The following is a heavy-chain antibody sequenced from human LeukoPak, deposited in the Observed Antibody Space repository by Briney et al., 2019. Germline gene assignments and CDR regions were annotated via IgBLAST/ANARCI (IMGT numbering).Heavy chain of an antibody. V-gene: IGHV4-4*02. D-gene: IGHD4-17*01. Sequence: SETLSLTCGISGGSISSSKWWTWVRQPPGKGLEWVGEIYLRGNTNYNPSLESRVTISVDESKTQLSLRLESVTAADTAVYYCARGTITTVTHSWGPGTLVTVSS. CDR2: IYLRGNT. CDR1: GGSISSSKW. CDR3: ARGTITTVTHS. J-gene: IGHJ4*02.